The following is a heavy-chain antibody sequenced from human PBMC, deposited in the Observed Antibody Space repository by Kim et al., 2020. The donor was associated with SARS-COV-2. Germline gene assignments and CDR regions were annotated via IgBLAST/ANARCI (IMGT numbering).Heavy chain of an antibody. D-gene: IGHD5-18*01. CDR1: GFTFNIYA. Sequence: GGSLRLSCAASGFTFNIYAMSWVRQAPGKGLEWVSTFTFSGGATYYADSVKGWFTISRDNSKNTLYLQMNSLRAEDTAIYYCAKDQSVHGYSGFDCWGQGTLVTVSS. J-gene: IGHJ4*02. V-gene: IGHV3-23*01. CDR2: FTFSGGAT. CDR3: AKDQSVHGYSGFDC.